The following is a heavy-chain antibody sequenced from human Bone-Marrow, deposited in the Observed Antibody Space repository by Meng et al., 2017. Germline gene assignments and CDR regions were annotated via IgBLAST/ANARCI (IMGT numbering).Heavy chain of an antibody. CDR3: AVSMLSDYYYYGMDV. CDR1: GYTFTSYD. D-gene: IGHD2-8*01. J-gene: IGHJ6*02. CDR2: MNPNSGNT. Sequence: ASVKVSCKASGYTFTSYDINWVRQATGQELEWMGWMNPNSGNTGYAQKFQGRVTMTRNTSISTAYMELSSLRSADTAVYYCAVSMLSDYYYYGMDVWGQGTTVTVSS. V-gene: IGHV1-8*02.